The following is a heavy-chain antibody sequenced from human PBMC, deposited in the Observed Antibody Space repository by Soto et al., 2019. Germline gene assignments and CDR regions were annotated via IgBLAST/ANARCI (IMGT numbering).Heavy chain of an antibody. Sequence: PGGSLRLSCAASGFTFSSYAMSLFRQAPGKGLEWVSAISGSGGSTYYADSVKGRFTISRDNSKNTLYLQMNSLRAEDTAVYYCANSVRYCSSTSCYGYYFDYWGQGTLVTVSS. CDR1: GFTFSSYA. J-gene: IGHJ4*02. CDR3: ANSVRYCSSTSCYGYYFDY. V-gene: IGHV3-23*01. D-gene: IGHD2-2*01. CDR2: ISGSGGST.